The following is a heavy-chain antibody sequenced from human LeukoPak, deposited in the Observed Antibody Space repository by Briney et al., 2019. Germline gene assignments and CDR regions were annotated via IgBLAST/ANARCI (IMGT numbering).Heavy chain of an antibody. Sequence: PSETLSLTCAVYGGSFSGYYWSWIRQPPGKGLEWIGSIYYSGSTYYNPSLKSRVTISVDTSKNQFSLKLSSVTAADTAVYYCARGDYGLGGREYYFDYWGQGTLVTVSS. CDR3: ARGDYGLGGREYYFDY. CDR1: GGSFSGYY. J-gene: IGHJ4*02. CDR2: IYYSGST. D-gene: IGHD4-17*01. V-gene: IGHV4-34*01.